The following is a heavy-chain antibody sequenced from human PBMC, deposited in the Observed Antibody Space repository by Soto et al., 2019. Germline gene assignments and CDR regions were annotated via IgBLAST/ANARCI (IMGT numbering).Heavy chain of an antibody. CDR1: GGTFSTST. D-gene: IGHD5-12*01. CDR2: TIPLLNVA. Sequence: QVQLVQSGAEVKKPGSAVKVSCKASGGTFSTSTFTWERQAPEQGLEWMGRTIPLLNVADYAQDFQGRLTITADKSTNTTYMELTSLTSKDTAVYVCARDSPIGSTFSGYDAIDSWGQGTLVTVSS. CDR3: ARDSPIGSTFSGYDAIDS. J-gene: IGHJ4*02. V-gene: IGHV1-69*08.